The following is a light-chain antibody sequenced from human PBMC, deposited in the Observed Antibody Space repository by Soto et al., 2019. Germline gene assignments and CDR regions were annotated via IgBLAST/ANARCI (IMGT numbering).Light chain of an antibody. CDR3: QQYNGYIYP. Sequence: DIQMNQSRSTLSASVGARVTITCRASQGISRWLAWYQQKPGKAPKLLIYDASSLESGVPSRCSGSGSGTAFTVTISSLQHDDFAPYYCQQYNGYIYPFGQGTKLEIK. CDR2: DAS. J-gene: IGKJ2*01. V-gene: IGKV1-5*01. CDR1: QGISRW.